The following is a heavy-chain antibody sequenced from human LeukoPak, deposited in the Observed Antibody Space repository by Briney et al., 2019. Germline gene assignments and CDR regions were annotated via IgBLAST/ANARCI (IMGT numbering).Heavy chain of an antibody. Sequence: PGGSLRLSCAASGFTFSSYAMHWVRQAPGKGLEWVAFISYDGRNKYYADSVKGRFTISRDNSKNTLYLQMNSLRAEDTAVFYCARDDWGFDPWGQGTLVTVSS. CDR1: GFTFSSYA. CDR2: ISYDGRNK. J-gene: IGHJ5*02. D-gene: IGHD2-21*01. CDR3: ARDDWGFDP. V-gene: IGHV3-30*04.